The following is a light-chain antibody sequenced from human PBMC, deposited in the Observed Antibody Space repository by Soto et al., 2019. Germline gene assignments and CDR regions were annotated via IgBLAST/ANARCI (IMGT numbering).Light chain of an antibody. CDR2: GAS. Sequence: IVMTQSPATLSVSPGERATLSCRASQSVSSNLAWYQQKPGQAPRLLIYGASTRATGIPARFSGSGSGTEFTLTISSLQSEDFAVYYCQHYNNWPPWTFGHGTKVDIK. CDR1: QSVSSN. V-gene: IGKV3-15*01. CDR3: QHYNNWPPWT. J-gene: IGKJ1*01.